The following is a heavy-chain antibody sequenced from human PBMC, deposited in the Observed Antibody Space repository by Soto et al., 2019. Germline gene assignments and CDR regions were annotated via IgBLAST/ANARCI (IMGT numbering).Heavy chain of an antibody. D-gene: IGHD3-10*01. J-gene: IGHJ4*02. V-gene: IGHV3-48*02. CDR1: GFTFSSYS. Sequence: EVQLVESGGGLVQPGGSLRLSCAASGFTFSSYSMNWVRQAPGKGLEWVSYISSSSSTIYYADSVKGRFTISRDNAKXXLXLXXNSLRDEDTAVYYCARVSSTSPVLLWFGEGNLPDYWGQGTLVTVSS. CDR2: ISSSSSTI. CDR3: ARVSSTSPVLLWFGEGNLPDY.